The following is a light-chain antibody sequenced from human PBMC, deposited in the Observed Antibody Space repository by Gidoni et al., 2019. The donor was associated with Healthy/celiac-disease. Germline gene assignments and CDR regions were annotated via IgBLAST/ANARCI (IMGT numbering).Light chain of an antibody. CDR3: SSYTSSSTLV. J-gene: IGLJ2*01. CDR2: EVS. CDR1: SSDVGGYNY. V-gene: IGLV2-14*01. Sequence: SALTQPPSVSGSPGQSITISCTGTSSDVGGYNYVSWYQQHPGKAPKLMIYEVSNRPSGVSNRFSGSKSGNTASLTISGLQAEDEADYYCSSYTSSSTLVFGGGTKLTVL.